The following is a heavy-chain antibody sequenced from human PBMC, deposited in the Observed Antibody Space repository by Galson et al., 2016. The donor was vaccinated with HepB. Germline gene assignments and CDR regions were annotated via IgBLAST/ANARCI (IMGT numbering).Heavy chain of an antibody. CDR3: ARVSRRGEVY. CDR1: GFIFSDYA. J-gene: IGHJ4*02. Sequence: SLRLSCAASGFIFSDYAMHWVRQAPGKGLEWVAVISNDGSNKYYADSVKGRLSISRDNSKNTLYLQMNSLRAEDTALYYCARVSRRGEVYWGQGTLVTVYS. D-gene: IGHD3-10*01. CDR2: ISNDGSNK. V-gene: IGHV3-30*03.